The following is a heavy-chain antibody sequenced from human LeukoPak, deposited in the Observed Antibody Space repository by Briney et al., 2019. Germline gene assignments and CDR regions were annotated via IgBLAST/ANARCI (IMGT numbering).Heavy chain of an antibody. V-gene: IGHV3-11*04. CDR2: ISSSGSTI. CDR1: GFTLSDYY. Sequence: GGSLRLSCAASGFTLSDYYMSWIRQAPGKGLEWASYISSSGSTIYYADSVKGRFTISRDNAKNTLFLQMNSLRAEDTAVYYCARGGSSSWYGSWGQGTLVTVSS. D-gene: IGHD6-13*01. CDR3: ARGGSSSWYGS. J-gene: IGHJ5*01.